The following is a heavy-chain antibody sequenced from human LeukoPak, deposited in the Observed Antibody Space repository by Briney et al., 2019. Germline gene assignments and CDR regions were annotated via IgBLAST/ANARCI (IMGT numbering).Heavy chain of an antibody. J-gene: IGHJ4*02. CDR1: GGTFSSYA. V-gene: IGHV1-69*05. Sequence: SVKVSCKASGGTFSSYAISWVRQAPGQGLEWMGRIIPIFGTANYAQKFQGRVTITTDESTSTAYMELSSLRSEDTAVYYCARTIRNYYDSSGYETYYFDYWGQGTLVTVSS. CDR3: ARTIRNYYDSSGYETYYFDY. CDR2: IIPIFGTA. D-gene: IGHD3-22*01.